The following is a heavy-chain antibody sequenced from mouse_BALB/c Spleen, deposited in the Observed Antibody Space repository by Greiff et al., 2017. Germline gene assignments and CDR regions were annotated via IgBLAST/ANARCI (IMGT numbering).Heavy chain of an antibody. V-gene: IGHV14-3*02. CDR2: IDPANGNT. J-gene: IGHJ2*01. Sequence: EVKLVESGAELVKPGASVKLSCTASGFNIKDTYMHWVKQRPEQGLEWIGRIDPANGNTKYDPKFQGKATITADTSSNTAYLQLSSLTSEDTAVYYCARSHWYYFDYWGQGTTLTVSS. CDR1: GFNIKDTY. D-gene: IGHD4-1*01. CDR3: ARSHWYYFDY.